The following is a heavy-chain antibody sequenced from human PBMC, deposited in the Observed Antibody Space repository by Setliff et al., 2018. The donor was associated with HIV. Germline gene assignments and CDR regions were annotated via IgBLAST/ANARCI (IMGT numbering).Heavy chain of an antibody. J-gene: IGHJ5*02. CDR3: AKGEDYGDYNNWFDP. V-gene: IGHV4-39*02. Sequence: SETLSLTCTVSGGSVMSDHSSWGWIRQPPGKGLEWIGTMFSSGTAYYNPSLKSRVIISVDTSKNHFSLKLGSVTAAGTSVYYCAKGEDYGDYNNWFDPWGQGILVTVSS. D-gene: IGHD4-17*01. CDR2: MFSSGTA. CDR1: GGSVMSDHSS.